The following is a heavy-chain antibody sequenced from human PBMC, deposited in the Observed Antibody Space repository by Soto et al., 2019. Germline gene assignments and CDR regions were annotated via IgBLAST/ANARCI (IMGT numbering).Heavy chain of an antibody. V-gene: IGHV4-4*02. Sequence: SETLSLTCAVSGGSISSSNWWSCVRQPPGKGLEWIGEIYHSGSTNYNPSLKSRVTISVDKSKNQFSLKLSSVTAADTAVYYCAREWRVVVAATGMDVWGQGTTVTVSS. J-gene: IGHJ6*02. D-gene: IGHD2-15*01. CDR3: AREWRVVVAATGMDV. CDR2: IYHSGST. CDR1: GGSISSSNW.